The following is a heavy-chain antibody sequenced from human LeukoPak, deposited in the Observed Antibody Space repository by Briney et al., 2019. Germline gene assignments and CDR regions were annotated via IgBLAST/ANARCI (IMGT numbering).Heavy chain of an antibody. V-gene: IGHV3-30*02. CDR2: IWHDGSNT. J-gene: IGHJ4*02. Sequence: GSLRLSCAASGFTFSSHGMHWVRQAPGKGLEWVAVIWHDGSNTYYADSVKGRFTISRDTSKNTLHLQMNSLRAEDTAVYYCVRSNNNDYWGQGTLVTVSS. CDR3: VRSNNNDY. CDR1: GFTFSSHG. D-gene: IGHD2-2*01.